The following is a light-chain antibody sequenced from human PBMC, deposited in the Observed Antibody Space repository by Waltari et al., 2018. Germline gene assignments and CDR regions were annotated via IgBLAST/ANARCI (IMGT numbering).Light chain of an antibody. V-gene: IGLV2-23*02. CDR1: SSDVGNYNI. CDR3: CSYAGLGIYV. CDR2: EVT. J-gene: IGLJ1*01. Sequence: QSGLTQPASVSGSPGQSITISCTGTSSDVGNYNIVSWYQQYPGKAPKLMVYEVTKRTSGFSDRFSGSKAGNAASLTISGLQSEDEADYYCCSYAGLGIYVFGTGTKVTVL.